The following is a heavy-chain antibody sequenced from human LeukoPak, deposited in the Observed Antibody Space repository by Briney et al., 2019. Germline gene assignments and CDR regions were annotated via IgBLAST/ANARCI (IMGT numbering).Heavy chain of an antibody. D-gene: IGHD2-2*01. CDR2: ISGRGGSI. J-gene: IGHJ4*02. Sequence: GGSLRLSCAASGFTFSSYAMNWVRQAPGKGLEWVSGISGRGGSIYYADSVRGRFTISRDNSKNTLFLQMNSLRAEDTAVYYCATASSDTRYYDYWGQGTLVTVSS. CDR1: GFTFSSYA. CDR3: ATASSDTRYYDY. V-gene: IGHV3-23*01.